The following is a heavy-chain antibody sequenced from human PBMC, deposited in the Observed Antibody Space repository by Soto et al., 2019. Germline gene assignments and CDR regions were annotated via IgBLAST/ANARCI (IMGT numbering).Heavy chain of an antibody. D-gene: IGHD2-21*02. CDR1: GDSVSSNSAA. CDR3: ASRSGEKFRIGGDLRGFDI. V-gene: IGHV6-1*01. Sequence: QSQTLSLTCAISGDSVSSNSAAWNWIRQSPSRGLEWLGRTYYRSKWYNDYAVSVKSRITINPDTSKNQFSLQLNSVTPEDTAVYYCASRSGEKFRIGGDLRGFDIWGQGTMVTVSS. J-gene: IGHJ3*02. CDR2: TYYRSKWYN.